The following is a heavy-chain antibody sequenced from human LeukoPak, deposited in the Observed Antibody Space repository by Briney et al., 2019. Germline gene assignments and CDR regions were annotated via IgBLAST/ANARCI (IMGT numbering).Heavy chain of an antibody. V-gene: IGHV3-11*01. Sequence: GGSLRLSCAASGFTFSDHYMNWIRQAPGKGLEWVSYISSSGSSIYYADSVRGRFTISRDNSKNALYLQMNNLRAEDAAVYFCAKAPVTSCRGAYCYPFDSWGQGTLVTVSS. CDR3: AKAPVTSCRGAYCYPFDS. CDR2: ISSSGSSI. CDR1: GFTFSDHY. J-gene: IGHJ4*02. D-gene: IGHD2-21*01.